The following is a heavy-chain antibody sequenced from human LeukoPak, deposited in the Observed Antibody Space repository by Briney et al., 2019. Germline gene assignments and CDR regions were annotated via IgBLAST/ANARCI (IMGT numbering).Heavy chain of an antibody. CDR1: GYTFTSYD. D-gene: IGHD3-16*01. CDR3: ARMITFGGVDYGMDV. Sequence: ASVKVSCKASGYTFTSYDINWVRQAPGQGLEWMGWMNPNGGNTDYAQKFQGRVTMTRNTSISTAYMELSSLRSEDTAVYYCARMITFGGVDYGMDVWGQGTTVTVSS. V-gene: IGHV1-8*02. J-gene: IGHJ6*02. CDR2: MNPNGGNT.